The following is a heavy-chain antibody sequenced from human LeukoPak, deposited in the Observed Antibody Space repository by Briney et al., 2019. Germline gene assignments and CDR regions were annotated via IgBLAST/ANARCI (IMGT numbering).Heavy chain of an antibody. D-gene: IGHD6-13*01. J-gene: IGHJ6*04. CDR2: ISWNSGSM. CDR1: GFTFDDYA. Sequence: GGSPRLSCAASGFTFDDYAMHWVRQAPGKGLEWVSGISWNSGSMGYADSVKGRFTISRDNAKNSLYLQMNSLRAEDTALYYCAKTYSSSSTIYYYYGMDVWGKGTTVTVSS. V-gene: IGHV3-9*01. CDR3: AKTYSSSSTIYYYYGMDV.